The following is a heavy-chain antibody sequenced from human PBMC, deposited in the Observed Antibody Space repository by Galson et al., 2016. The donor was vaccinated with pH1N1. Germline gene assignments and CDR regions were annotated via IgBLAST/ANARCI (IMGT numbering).Heavy chain of an antibody. V-gene: IGHV3-11*04. CDR3: TRPQKMYGDYYFGY. CDR2: SDRRGSTI. J-gene: IGHJ4*02. Sequence: SLRLSCAASGFTFSDYYMSWIRQAPGKGLEWISYSDRRGSTIRYAESVKGRFTISRDNTKNTLFLQMNSLRVEDTAVYYCTRPQKMYGDYYFGYWGQGTLVTASS. CDR1: GFTFSDYY. D-gene: IGHD4-17*01.